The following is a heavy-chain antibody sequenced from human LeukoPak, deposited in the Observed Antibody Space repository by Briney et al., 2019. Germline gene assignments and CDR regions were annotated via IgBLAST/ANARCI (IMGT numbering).Heavy chain of an antibody. Sequence: PSETLSLTCIVSGGSVSSGSYYWSWIRQPPGKALEWIGYIYHSGSTNYNPSLMSRVTISVDTSKNQFSLKLSSVTAADTAVYYCARSRAGYSSGYNYFDYWGQGTLVTVSP. CDR3: ARSRAGYSSGYNYFDY. V-gene: IGHV4-61*01. CDR1: GGSVSSGSYY. J-gene: IGHJ4*02. D-gene: IGHD5-18*01. CDR2: IYHSGST.